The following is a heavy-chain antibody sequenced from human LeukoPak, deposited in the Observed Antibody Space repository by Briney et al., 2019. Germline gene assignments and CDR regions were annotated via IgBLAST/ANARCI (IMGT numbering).Heavy chain of an antibody. D-gene: IGHD6-13*01. Sequence: GGSLRLSCAASGFTFSSYSMNWVRQAPGKGLEWVSSISSSSSYIYYADSVKGRFTISRDNAKFSLHLQMNSLRAEDTAVYYCARSSIAATGNFQYWGQGTLVTVSS. CDR2: ISSSSSYI. CDR3: ARSSIAATGNFQY. V-gene: IGHV3-21*01. J-gene: IGHJ4*02. CDR1: GFTFSSYS.